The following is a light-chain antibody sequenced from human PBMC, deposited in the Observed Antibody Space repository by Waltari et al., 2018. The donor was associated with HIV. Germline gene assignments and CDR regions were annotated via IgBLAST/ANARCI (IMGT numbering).Light chain of an antibody. CDR1: KLGDKY. J-gene: IGLJ2*01. V-gene: IGLV3-1*01. CDR3: QAWDSSTAV. Sequence: SYELTQPPSVSVSPGQTASINCSGDKLGDKYACWYQQKSGQSPVLVIYRDTQRPSGIPERFSGSNSGNTATLTIGGTQTMDEADYYCQAWDSSTAVFGGGTKLTVL. CDR2: RDT.